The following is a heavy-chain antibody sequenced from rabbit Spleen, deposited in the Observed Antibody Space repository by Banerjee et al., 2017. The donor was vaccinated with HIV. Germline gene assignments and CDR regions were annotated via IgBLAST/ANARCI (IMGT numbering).Heavy chain of an antibody. Sequence: QSLEESGGDLVKPGASLTLTCTASGFSFSAGYYMCWVRQAPGKGLEWIACIHGGSKNNIYYASWAKGRFTISKASSTTVTLQMNSLTAADTATYFCARGLTGGYDLYGYVPYYFYLWGPGTLVTVS. V-gene: IGHV1S40*01. CDR3: ARGLTGGYDLYGYVPYYFYL. CDR1: GFSFSAGYY. D-gene: IGHD6-1*01. J-gene: IGHJ4*01. CDR2: IHGGSKNNI.